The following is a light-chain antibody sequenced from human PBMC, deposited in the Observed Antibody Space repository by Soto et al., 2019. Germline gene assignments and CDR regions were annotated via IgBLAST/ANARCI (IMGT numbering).Light chain of an antibody. J-gene: IGLJ3*02. Sequence: QSALTQPASVSGSPGQSITISCTGSSSDVGGYDYVSWYQQHPGKAPKLMIYEVNNRPSGVSNRFSGSKSGNTDSLTISGLQAEDDDDYYCSSYTSISSWVFGGGTKVTVL. CDR3: SSYTSISSWV. CDR2: EVN. V-gene: IGLV2-14*01. CDR1: SSDVGGYDY.